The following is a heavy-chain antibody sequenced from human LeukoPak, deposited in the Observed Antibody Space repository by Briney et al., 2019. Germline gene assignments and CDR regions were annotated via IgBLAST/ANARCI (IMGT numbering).Heavy chain of an antibody. J-gene: IGHJ5*02. CDR1: GASLSVSGRN. V-gene: IGHV4-39*01. Sequence: PSETLSLTCTVSGASLSVSGRNWGWVRQPPGKGLEWISSIYYSGSTYYSPSLESRVTISVDTSKKQFSLKLSSLTATDTAVYYCLSGHDNAFATWGKGTLVTVSP. D-gene: IGHD3-9*01. CDR3: LSGHDNAFAT. CDR2: IYYSGST.